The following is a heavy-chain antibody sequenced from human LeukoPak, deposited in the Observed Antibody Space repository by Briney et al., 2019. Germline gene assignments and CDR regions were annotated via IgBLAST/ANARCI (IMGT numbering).Heavy chain of an antibody. V-gene: IGHV1-69*05. CDR2: IIPIFGTA. CDR1: GGTFSSYA. CDR3: ARAGVGATNYYYYYMDV. Sequence: ASVTVSCKASGGTFSSYAISWVRQAPGQGLEWMGGIIPIFGTANYAQKFQGRVTITTDESTSTAYMELSSLRSEDTAVYYCARAGVGATNYYYYYMDVWGKGTTVTVSS. D-gene: IGHD1-26*01. J-gene: IGHJ6*03.